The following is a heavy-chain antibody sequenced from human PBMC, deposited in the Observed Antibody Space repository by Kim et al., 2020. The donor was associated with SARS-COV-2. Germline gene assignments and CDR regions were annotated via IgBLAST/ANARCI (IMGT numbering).Heavy chain of an antibody. CDR1: GFTFGSTW. Sequence: GGSLRLSCAASGFTFGSTWMAWVRQAPGKGLDWVANIDRNGREKNYVESATARFTISRDNAKNSLALQMNSLRVEDTAVYYGGKGGGSGAPFANWGQGT. D-gene: IGHD6-19*01. CDR3: GKGGGSGAPFAN. V-gene: IGHV3-7*01. J-gene: IGHJ4*02. CDR2: IDRNGREK.